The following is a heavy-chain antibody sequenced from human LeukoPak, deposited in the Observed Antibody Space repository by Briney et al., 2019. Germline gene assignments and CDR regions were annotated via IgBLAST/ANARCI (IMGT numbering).Heavy chain of an antibody. V-gene: IGHV4-39*07. CDR1: GGSISSYY. Sequence: PSETLSLTCTVSGGSISSYYWGWIRQPPGKGLEWIGSIYYSGSTYYNPSLKSRVTISVDTSKNQFSLKLSSVTAADTAVYYCAGESSGAFDIWGQGTMVTVSS. CDR3: AGESSGAFDI. CDR2: IYYSGST. J-gene: IGHJ3*02.